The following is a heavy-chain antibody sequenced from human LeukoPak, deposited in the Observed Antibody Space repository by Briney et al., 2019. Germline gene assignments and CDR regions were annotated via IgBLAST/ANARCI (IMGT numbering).Heavy chain of an antibody. J-gene: IGHJ4*02. CDR2: INPHSGDT. Sequence: ASVKVSCKASRYTFTGYYMHWVRQAPGQGLEWMGWINPHSGDTNYAQKFQGRVTMTRDTSTSTAYMEVSRLRSDDTAVYYCAKDMRSRGYSGYDCFDYWGQGTLVTVS. V-gene: IGHV1-2*02. CDR3: AKDMRSRGYSGYDCFDY. D-gene: IGHD5-12*01. CDR1: RYTFTGYY.